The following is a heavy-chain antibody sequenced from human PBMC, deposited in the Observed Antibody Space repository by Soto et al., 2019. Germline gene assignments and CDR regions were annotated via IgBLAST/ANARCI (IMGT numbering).Heavy chain of an antibody. D-gene: IGHD6-19*01. CDR3: VRDQQWLLPVPLNFDY. CDR1: GFTFSDYG. Sequence: ASGKVSCKASGFTFSDYGFSWVRQAPGRGLEWMGWISAFNGETNYTQKSEGRVAMTTDAATTTAYMELRSLTVDDTAVYYCVRDQQWLLPVPLNFDYWGQGTVVTVSS. J-gene: IGHJ4*02. V-gene: IGHV1-18*01. CDR2: ISAFNGET.